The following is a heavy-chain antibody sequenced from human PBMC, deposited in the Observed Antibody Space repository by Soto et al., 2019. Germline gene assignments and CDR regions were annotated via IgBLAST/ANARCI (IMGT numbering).Heavy chain of an antibody. CDR1: GFTFRSYW. V-gene: IGHV3-74*01. CDR3: ASGGSSLNFDS. D-gene: IGHD6-6*01. CDR2: INSDGSNT. Sequence: HPGGSLRLSSAASGFTFRSYWMQWVRQAPGKGLVWVSWINSDGSNTSYADSVKGRFTISRDNAKNTLYLQMNSLRAEDTAVYYCASGGSSLNFDSWGQETLVT. J-gene: IGHJ4*02.